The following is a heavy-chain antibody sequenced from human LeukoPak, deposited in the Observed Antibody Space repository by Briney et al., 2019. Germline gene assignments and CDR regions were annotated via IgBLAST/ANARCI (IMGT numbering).Heavy chain of an antibody. D-gene: IGHD4-17*01. CDR1: GFTFSSYW. Sequence: GGSLRLSCAASGFTFSSYWMSWVRQAPGKGLEWVANIKQDGSEKYYVGSVKGRFTISRDNAKNSLYLQMNSLRAEDTAVYYCARDLSDYGDYIDYWGQGTLVTVSS. CDR3: ARDLSDYGDYIDY. V-gene: IGHV3-7*01. J-gene: IGHJ4*02. CDR2: IKQDGSEK.